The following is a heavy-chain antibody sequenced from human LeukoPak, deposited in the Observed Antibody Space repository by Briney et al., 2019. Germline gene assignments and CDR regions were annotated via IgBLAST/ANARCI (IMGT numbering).Heavy chain of an antibody. CDR3: ARLGAYGDYLNAFDI. V-gene: IGHV5-51*01. CDR2: IYPGDSDT. J-gene: IGHJ3*02. D-gene: IGHD4-17*01. Sequence: GESLQISCKGSGYSFTSYWIGWVRQMPGKGLEWMGIIYPGDSDTRYSPSFQGQVTISADKSISTAYLQWSSLKASDTAMYYCARLGAYGDYLNAFDIWGQGTMVTVSS. CDR1: GYSFTSYW.